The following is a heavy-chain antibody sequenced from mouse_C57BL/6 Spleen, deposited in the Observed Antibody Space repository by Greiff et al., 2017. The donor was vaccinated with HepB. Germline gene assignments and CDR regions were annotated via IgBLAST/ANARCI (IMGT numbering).Heavy chain of an antibody. CDR2: IYPGDGDT. D-gene: IGHD1-1*02. CDR1: GYAFSSSW. CDR3: ARWWLQGYFDY. Sequence: QVQLQQSGPELVKPGASVKISCKASGYAFSSSWMNWVKQRPGKGLEWIGRIYPGDGDTNYNGKFKGKATLTADKSSSTAYMQLSSLTSEDSAVYFCARWWLQGYFDYWGQGTTLTVSS. J-gene: IGHJ2*01. V-gene: IGHV1-82*01.